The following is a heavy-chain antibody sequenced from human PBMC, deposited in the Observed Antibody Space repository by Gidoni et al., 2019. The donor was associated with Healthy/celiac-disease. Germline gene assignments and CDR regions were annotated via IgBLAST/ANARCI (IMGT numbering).Heavy chain of an antibody. V-gene: IGHV3-48*03. D-gene: IGHD6-13*01. Sequence: EVQLVESGGGLVQHGGSLRLSCADSGFPFSSYEMNWVRLGPGKGLEWVSYISSSGSTIYYADSVKGRFTISRDNAKNSLYLQMNSLRAEDTAAYYCAREHHYIAAAGTGLDYWGQGTLVTVSS. J-gene: IGHJ4*02. CDR2: ISSSGSTI. CDR3: AREHHYIAAAGTGLDY. CDR1: GFPFSSYE.